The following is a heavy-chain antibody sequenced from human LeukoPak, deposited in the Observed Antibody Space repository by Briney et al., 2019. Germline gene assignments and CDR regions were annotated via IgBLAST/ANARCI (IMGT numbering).Heavy chain of an antibody. Sequence: GGSLRLSCAASGFTFSSYAMNWVRQAPGKGLEWVSVISVSGDSTYYADSVRGRFTISRDNSKNMLYLQMNSLRAEDTAVYYCAKDVSTSYYYYYYYMDVWGRGTTVTVSS. D-gene: IGHD2-2*01. J-gene: IGHJ6*03. CDR3: AKDVSTSYYYYYYYMDV. CDR1: GFTFSSYA. CDR2: ISVSGDST. V-gene: IGHV3-23*01.